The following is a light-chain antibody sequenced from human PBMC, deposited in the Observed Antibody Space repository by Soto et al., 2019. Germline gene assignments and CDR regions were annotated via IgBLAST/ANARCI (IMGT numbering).Light chain of an antibody. CDR1: HNIRAW. V-gene: IGKV1-5*03. Sequence: DIQLAQSPSTLSASLGDRVTITCRASHNIRAWLAWYQQKPGKAPKLLIHQASVLQTGVPPRFSGRGSGTDFTLTIDDLQPDDLATYYCQRHTTFGQGTKLEL. CDR3: QRHTT. J-gene: IGKJ1*01. CDR2: QAS.